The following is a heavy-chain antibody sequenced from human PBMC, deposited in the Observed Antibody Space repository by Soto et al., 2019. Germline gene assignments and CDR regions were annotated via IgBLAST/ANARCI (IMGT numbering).Heavy chain of an antibody. V-gene: IGHV4-31*03. CDR3: ARDQVRTAYGMDV. D-gene: IGHD2-21*01. CDR2: IYYSGST. J-gene: IGHJ6*02. CDR1: GGSISSGGYY. Sequence: SETLSLTCTVPGGSISSGGYYWSWIRQHPGKGLEWIGYIYYSGSTYYNPSLKSRVTISVDTSKNQFSLKLSSVTAADTAVYYCARDQVRTAYGMDVWGQGTTVTVSS.